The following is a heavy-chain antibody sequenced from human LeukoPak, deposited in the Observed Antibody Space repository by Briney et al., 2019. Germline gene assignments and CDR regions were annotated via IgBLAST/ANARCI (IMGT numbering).Heavy chain of an antibody. J-gene: IGHJ6*02. Sequence: SETLSLTCTVSGGSISYYYWSWIRQPPGKGREWIGHIYHSGSTNYNPSFKSRVPMSVDTSKNHFSLKLSSVTAADTALYYCVRHAATRHNYGMDVWGQGTTVIVSS. V-gene: IGHV4-59*08. CDR1: GGSISYYY. D-gene: IGHD6-13*01. CDR3: VRHAATRHNYGMDV. CDR2: IYHSGST.